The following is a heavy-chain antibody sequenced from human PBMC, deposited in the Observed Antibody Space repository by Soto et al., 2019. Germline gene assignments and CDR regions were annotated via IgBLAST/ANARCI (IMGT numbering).Heavy chain of an antibody. CDR1: GGSISSSSYY. J-gene: IGHJ6*02. D-gene: IGHD3-3*01. V-gene: IGHV4-39*01. CDR3: ASLTIFGVATYYYYYGMDV. CDR2: IYYSGST. Sequence: SETLSLTCTVSGGSISSSSYYWGWIRQPPGKGLEWIGSIYYSGSTYYNPSLKSRVTISVDTPKNQFSLKLSSVTAADTAVYYCASLTIFGVATYYYYYGMDVWGQGTTVTVSS.